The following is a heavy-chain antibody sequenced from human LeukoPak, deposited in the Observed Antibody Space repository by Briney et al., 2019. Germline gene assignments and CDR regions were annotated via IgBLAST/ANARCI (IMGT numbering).Heavy chain of an antibody. CDR1: GFTFSSHS. D-gene: IGHD6-19*01. V-gene: IGHV3-48*04. Sequence: GGSLRLSCAASGFTFSSHSMNWVRQAPGKGLEWVSYISSSSSTIYYADSVKGRFTISRDNAKNSLYLQMNSLRAEDTALYYCAKAETGYSSGTDDAFDIWGQGTMVTVSS. CDR3: AKAETGYSSGTDDAFDI. J-gene: IGHJ3*02. CDR2: ISSSSSTI.